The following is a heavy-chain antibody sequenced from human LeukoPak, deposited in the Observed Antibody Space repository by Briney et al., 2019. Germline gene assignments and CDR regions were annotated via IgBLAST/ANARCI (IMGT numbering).Heavy chain of an antibody. CDR3: ARERILGYCSGGSCRAFDI. CDR2: ISSSSSYI. J-gene: IGHJ3*02. D-gene: IGHD2-15*01. Sequence: GGSLRLSCAASRFTFSSYSMNWVRQAPGKGLEWVSSISSSSSYIYYADSVKGRFTISRDNAKNSLYLQMNSLRAEDTAVYYCARERILGYCSGGSCRAFDIWGQGTMVTVSS. V-gene: IGHV3-21*01. CDR1: RFTFSSYS.